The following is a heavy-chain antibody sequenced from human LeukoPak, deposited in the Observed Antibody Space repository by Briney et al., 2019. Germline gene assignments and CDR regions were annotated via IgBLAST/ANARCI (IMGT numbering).Heavy chain of an antibody. D-gene: IGHD6-13*01. V-gene: IGHV3-23*01. J-gene: IGHJ4*02. CDR1: GGSITGSSFY. CDR3: AKDPNRYSSSWYFDY. Sequence: PSETLSLTCSVSGGSITGSSFYWGWVRQAPGKGLEWVSVISASGGSTYYADSVKGRFTISRDNSKNTLYLQMNSLRAEDTAVYYCAKDPNRYSSSWYFDYWGQGTLVTVSS. CDR2: ISASGGST.